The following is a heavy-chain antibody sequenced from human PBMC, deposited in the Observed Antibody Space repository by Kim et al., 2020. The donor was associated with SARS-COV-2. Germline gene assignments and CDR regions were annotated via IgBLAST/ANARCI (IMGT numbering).Heavy chain of an antibody. CDR1: GFTFSSYA. Sequence: GGSLRLSCAASGFTFSSYAMHWVRQAPGKGLEWVAVISYDGSNKYYADSVKGRFTISRDNSKNTLYLQMNSPRAEDTAVYYCARDKSHCSGGSCYEIDY. D-gene: IGHD2-15*01. V-gene: IGHV3-30*04. J-gene: IGHJ4*01. CDR3: ARDKSHCSGGSCYEIDY. CDR2: ISYDGSNK.